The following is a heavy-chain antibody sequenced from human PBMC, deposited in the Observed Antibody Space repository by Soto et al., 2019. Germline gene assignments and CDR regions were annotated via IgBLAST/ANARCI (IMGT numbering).Heavy chain of an antibody. D-gene: IGHD3-16*01. J-gene: IGHJ6*02. V-gene: IGHV1-18*01. Sequence: ASVKVSCKASGYTLTFYGISWVRQAPGQGLEWMGWISAYSGDTIYAQKLQGRVTMTTDTSTTTAYMELRSLRSDDTAVYYCAREGVRGMDVWGQGTTVTVSS. CDR1: GYTLTFYG. CDR2: ISAYSGDT. CDR3: AREGVRGMDV.